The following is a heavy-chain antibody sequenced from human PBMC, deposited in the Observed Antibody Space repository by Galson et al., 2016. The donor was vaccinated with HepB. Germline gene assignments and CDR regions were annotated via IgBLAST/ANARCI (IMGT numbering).Heavy chain of an antibody. Sequence: ETLSLTCTVSGDSISSSSYYWGWIRQPPGKGLEWIGSIHYSGSTYYNPSLKSRVTVSVDTSKNQFALRLRSVTAADMAMYYCARHVGPDEMVRGVYYYMDVWGKGTTVTVSS. D-gene: IGHD3-10*01. V-gene: IGHV4-39*01. CDR1: GDSISSSSYY. J-gene: IGHJ6*03. CDR3: ARHVGPDEMVRGVYYYMDV. CDR2: IHYSGST.